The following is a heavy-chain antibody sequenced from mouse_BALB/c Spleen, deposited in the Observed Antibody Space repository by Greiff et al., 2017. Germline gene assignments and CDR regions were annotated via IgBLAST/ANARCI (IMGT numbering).Heavy chain of an antibody. D-gene: IGHD2-10*01. CDR1: GFSLTGYG. CDR3: ARAYYGNYNYFDY. Sequence: VQLVESGPGLVAPSQSLSITCTVSGFSLTGYGVNWVRQPPGKGLEWLGMIWGDGSTDYNSALKSRLSISKDNSKSQVFLKMNSLQTDDTARYYCARAYYGNYNYFDYWGQGTTLTVSS. CDR2: IWGDGST. J-gene: IGHJ2*01. V-gene: IGHV2-6-7*01.